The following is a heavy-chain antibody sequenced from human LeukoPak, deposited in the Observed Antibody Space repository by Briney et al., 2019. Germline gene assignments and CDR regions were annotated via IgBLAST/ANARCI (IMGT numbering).Heavy chain of an antibody. D-gene: IGHD1-26*01. J-gene: IGHJ4*02. CDR3: TTGSSGTYSRGFDY. CDR2: FVPEDGET. V-gene: IGHV1-24*01. Sequence: GASVKVSCKVSGYTLTEFSMHWVRQAPGKGLEWLGGFVPEDGETIYAQKFQGRVTMTEDTSTDTAYMQLSSLRSEDTAIYYCTTGSSGTYSRGFDYWGQGTLVTVSS. CDR1: GYTLTEFS.